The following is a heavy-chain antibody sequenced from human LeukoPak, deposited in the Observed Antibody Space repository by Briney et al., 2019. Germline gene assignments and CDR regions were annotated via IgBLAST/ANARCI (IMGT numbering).Heavy chain of an antibody. V-gene: IGHV3-23*01. Sequence: PGRSLRLSCAASGFTFSSYSMSWVRQAPGKGLEWVSAITDSGGGTYYADSVKGRFTISRDNSKNTLYLQMNSLRVEDTAVYYCAKDSPVLTYWGQGTLVTVSS. J-gene: IGHJ4*02. CDR3: AKDSPVLTY. CDR1: GFTFSSYS. CDR2: ITDSGGGT.